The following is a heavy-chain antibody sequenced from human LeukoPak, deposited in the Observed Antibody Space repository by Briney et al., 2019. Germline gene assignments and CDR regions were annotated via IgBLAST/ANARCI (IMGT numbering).Heavy chain of an antibody. J-gene: IGHJ3*02. D-gene: IGHD2-21*01. CDR3: ARDLDTYVLLIAYDTFDS. CDR2: IKPNGIEK. CDR1: GFTFSNYW. Sequence: PGGSLRLSCEGSGFTFSNYWMAWVRQAPGKGLEWVANIKPNGIEKHYADSVEGRFTISRDNAKNSLYLQMNSLRAEDTAVYYCARDLDTYVLLIAYDTFDSWGQGTMVIVSS. V-gene: IGHV3-7*01.